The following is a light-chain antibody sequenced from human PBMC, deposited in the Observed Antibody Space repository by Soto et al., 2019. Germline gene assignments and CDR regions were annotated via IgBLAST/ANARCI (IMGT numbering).Light chain of an antibody. CDR3: QSYRTAPWT. Sequence: DIQMTQSPSSLSASVRDRVTITCRASQGIGNYVAWYQQKPGKPPNLLIYAASTLHSGVPSRFSGSASGTDLTLTISSLQPEDVATYYCQSYRTAPWTFGRGTKVEIK. J-gene: IGKJ1*01. CDR1: QGIGNY. V-gene: IGKV1-27*01. CDR2: AAS.